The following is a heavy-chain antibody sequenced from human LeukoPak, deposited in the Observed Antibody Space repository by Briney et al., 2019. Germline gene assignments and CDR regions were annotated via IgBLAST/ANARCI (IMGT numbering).Heavy chain of an antibody. CDR1: GYTFIGYY. V-gene: IGHV1-2*02. Sequence: ASVKVSCKASGYTFIGYYMHWVRRAPGQGLEWMGWINPNSGGTNYAQKFQGRVTMTRDTSIITAYMELSRLRSDDTAVYYCARDWGRRGYYDFCSGDDNRFDPWGQGTLFTVSS. CDR3: ARDWGRRGYYDFCSGDDNRFDP. J-gene: IGHJ5*02. D-gene: IGHD3-3*01. CDR2: INPNSGGT.